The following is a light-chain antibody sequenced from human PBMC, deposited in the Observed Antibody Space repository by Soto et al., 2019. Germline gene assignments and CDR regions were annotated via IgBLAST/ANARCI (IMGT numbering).Light chain of an antibody. J-gene: IGKJ1*01. CDR3: QQYGRSRT. CDR2: GAS. CDR1: QTLMSAY. Sequence: EIVLTQSPDTLSMSPGEGATLSCRASQTLMSAYLAWYQQKPGQPPRLLIYGASSRAPGIPDRFSGSGSGTDFTLTIRRLEPEDFAVYYCQQYGRSRTFGQGTKVEV. V-gene: IGKV3-20*01.